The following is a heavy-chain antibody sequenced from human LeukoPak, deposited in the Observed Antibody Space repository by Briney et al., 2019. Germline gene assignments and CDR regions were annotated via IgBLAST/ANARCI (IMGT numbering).Heavy chain of an antibody. D-gene: IGHD6-19*01. CDR3: AKGQVRIAVAGTYFDY. V-gene: IGHV3-23*01. CDR1: GFTFSSYA. CDR2: ISGSGGST. J-gene: IGHJ4*02. Sequence: GGSLRLSCAASGFTFSSYAMSWVRQAPGKGLEWVSAISGSGGSTYYADSVKGRFTISRDNSKNTLYLQMNSLRAEDTAVYYCAKGQVRIAVAGTYFDYWGQGTLVTVSS.